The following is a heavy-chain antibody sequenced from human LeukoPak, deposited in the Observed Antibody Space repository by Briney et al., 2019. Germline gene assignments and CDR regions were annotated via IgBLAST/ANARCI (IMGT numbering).Heavy chain of an antibody. CDR1: GGSISSGGYY. CDR3: ASLGIAARYYYYMDV. J-gene: IGHJ6*03. V-gene: IGHV4-31*03. Sequence: SQTLSLTCTVSGGSISSGGYYWSWLRQHPGKGLEWIGYIYYSGSTYYNPSLKSRVTIAVDTSKNQFSLKLSSVTAAETAVYYCASLGIAARYYYYMDVWGKGTTVTVSS. D-gene: IGHD6-6*01. CDR2: IYYSGST.